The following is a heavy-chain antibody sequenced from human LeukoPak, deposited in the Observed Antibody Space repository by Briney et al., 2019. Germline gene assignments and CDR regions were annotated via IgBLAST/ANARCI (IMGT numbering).Heavy chain of an antibody. V-gene: IGHV3-30*02. Sequence: GGSLRLSCAASGFSFSSYAMHWVRQAPGKGLEWVAVIWYDGSNKYYADSVKGRFTISRDNSKNTLYLQMNSLRAEDTAVYYCAKEGDYYGSGSYYGYWGQGTLVTVSS. CDR1: GFSFSSYA. CDR2: IWYDGSNK. CDR3: AKEGDYYGSGSYYGY. D-gene: IGHD3-10*01. J-gene: IGHJ4*02.